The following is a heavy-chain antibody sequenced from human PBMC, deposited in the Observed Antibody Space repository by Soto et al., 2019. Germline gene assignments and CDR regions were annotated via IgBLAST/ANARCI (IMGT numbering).Heavy chain of an antibody. CDR1: GFTFSSYG. J-gene: IGHJ6*02. CDR2: IWYDGSNK. V-gene: IGHV3-33*01. Sequence: QVQLVESGGGVVQPGRSLSLSCAASGFTFSSYGMHWVRQAPGKGLEWVAVIWYDGSNKYYADSVKGRFTISRDNSKNTLYLQMNSLRAEDTAVYYCASLEGYYYYGMDVWGQGTTVTVSS. CDR3: ASLEGYYYYGMDV.